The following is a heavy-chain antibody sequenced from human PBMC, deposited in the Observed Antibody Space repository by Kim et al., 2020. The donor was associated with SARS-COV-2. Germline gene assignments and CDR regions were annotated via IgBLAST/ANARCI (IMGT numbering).Heavy chain of an antibody. J-gene: IGHJ3*01. D-gene: IGHD3-3*01. Sequence: GGSLRLSCAASGFIFTNYWMRWVRQTPGKGLEWVADIKQDGSAENYGDSVKGRFTISRDNAKNSVYLQMNSLRAEDTAVYYCTRGPFWAFDGWGQGTMVT. CDR1: GFIFTNYW. V-gene: IGHV3-7*01. CDR3: TRGPFWAFDG. CDR2: IKQDGSAE.